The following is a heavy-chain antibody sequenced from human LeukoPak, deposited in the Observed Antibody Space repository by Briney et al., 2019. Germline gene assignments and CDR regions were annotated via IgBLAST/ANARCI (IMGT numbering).Heavy chain of an antibody. J-gene: IGHJ4*02. CDR1: GGSISSYY. Sequence: SETLSLTCTVSGGSISSYYWSWIRQPPGKGLEWIGYIYYSGSTNYNPSLKSRVTISVDTSKNQFTLKLSSVTAADTAVYYCAGQKGSWGGFDYWGQGTLVTVSS. CDR2: IYYSGST. V-gene: IGHV4-59*01. CDR3: AGQKGSWGGFDY. D-gene: IGHD6-13*01.